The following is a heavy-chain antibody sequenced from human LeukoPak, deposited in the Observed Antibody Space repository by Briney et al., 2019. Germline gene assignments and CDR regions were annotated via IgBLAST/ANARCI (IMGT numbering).Heavy chain of an antibody. CDR3: AKDLRRYCSGGSCPEGMDV. CDR2: ISYDGSNK. D-gene: IGHD2-15*01. Sequence: GGSLRLSCAASGFTFSSYAMHWVRQAPGKGLEWVAVISYDGSNKYYADSVKGRFTISRDNSKNTLYLQMNSLRAEDTAVYYCAKDLRRYCSGGSCPEGMDVWGQGTTVTVSS. V-gene: IGHV3-30*04. J-gene: IGHJ6*02. CDR1: GFTFSSYA.